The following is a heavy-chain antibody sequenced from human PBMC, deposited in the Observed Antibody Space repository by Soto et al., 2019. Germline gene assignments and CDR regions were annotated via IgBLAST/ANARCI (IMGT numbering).Heavy chain of an antibody. V-gene: IGHV1-69*06. Sequence: QVQLVQSGAEVKKPGSSVKVSCKASGGTFSSNAISWVRRAPGQGLEWMGGIIPIYASPNYAQNFQGRVTVTADKAQSTAYLELRRLKFADSAIYYCAVAVTGSRSPLAHWGQGTLVIVSS. CDR1: GGTFSSNA. CDR2: IIPIYASP. J-gene: IGHJ4*02. D-gene: IGHD6-19*01. CDR3: AVAVTGSRSPLAH.